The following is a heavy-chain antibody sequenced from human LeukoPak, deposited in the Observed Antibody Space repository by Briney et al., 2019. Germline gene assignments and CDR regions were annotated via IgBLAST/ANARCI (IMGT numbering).Heavy chain of an antibody. D-gene: IGHD3-10*01. V-gene: IGHV3-23*01. CDR3: AKDQGYGSGSYYNVSYYYYYGMDV. Sequence: GGSLRLSCAASGSTFSSYAMSWVRQAPGKGLEWVSAISGSGGSTYYADSVKGRFTISRDNSKNTLYLQMNSLRAEDTAVYYCAKDQGYGSGSYYNVSYYYYYGMDVWGQGTTVTVSS. CDR1: GSTFSSYA. CDR2: ISGSGGST. J-gene: IGHJ6*02.